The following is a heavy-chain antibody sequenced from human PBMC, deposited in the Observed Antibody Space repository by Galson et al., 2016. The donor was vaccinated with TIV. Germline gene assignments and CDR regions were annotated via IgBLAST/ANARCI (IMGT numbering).Heavy chain of an antibody. CDR2: IAPIRTSP. J-gene: IGHJ6*03. Sequence: SVKVSCKASGGSFRSYAVTWVRQAPGQGLEWMGGIAPIRTSPHYAEKFQGRVTITADESTNTAYMELSSLKFEDTAVYYCARYCGIDEFYYHMDVWGKGTTVTVSS. V-gene: IGHV1-69*13. CDR3: ARYCGIDEFYYHMDV. CDR1: GGSFRSYA. D-gene: IGHD1-26*01.